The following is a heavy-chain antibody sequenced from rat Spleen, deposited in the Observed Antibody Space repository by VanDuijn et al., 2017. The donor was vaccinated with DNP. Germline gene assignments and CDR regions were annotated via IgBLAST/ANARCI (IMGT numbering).Heavy chain of an antibody. CDR1: GYTFTTYY. V-gene: IGHV1-43*01. D-gene: IGHD1-4*01. Sequence: QVQLRQSGAEPAKPGSSVKISCKASGYTFTTYYISWIKQTTGQGLDYIGYINTGSGGTNYNEKFRGKATLTVDTSSSTAFMQLSSLTPDDSAVYYCARRRLPYCYFDFWGPGTMVTVSS. J-gene: IGHJ1*01. CDR3: ARRRLPYCYFDF. CDR2: INTGSGGT.